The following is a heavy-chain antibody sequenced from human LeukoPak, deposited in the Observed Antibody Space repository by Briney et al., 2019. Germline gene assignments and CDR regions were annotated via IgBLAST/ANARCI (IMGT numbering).Heavy chain of an antibody. D-gene: IGHD5-18*01. J-gene: IGHJ3*02. CDR2: INHSGST. V-gene: IGHV4-34*01. CDR1: GGCFSGDY. CDR3: ARASRIQLWLPSNAFDI. Sequence: PSETLSLTCAVYGGCFSGDYWGWIRQPPGKGLEWSGEINHSGSTNYTPPLTSRDTISVDTSKNQFSLKLCSVTAADTAVYYCARASRIQLWLPSNAFDISGQGTMVTVSS.